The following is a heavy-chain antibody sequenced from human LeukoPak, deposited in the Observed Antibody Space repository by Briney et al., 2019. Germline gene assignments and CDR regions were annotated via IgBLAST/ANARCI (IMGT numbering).Heavy chain of an antibody. CDR3: VRDVEI. Sequence: LGGSLSLSVAASGSIFGNFWMGGARRGPGKGLQGVASINRDGSEKHPVDSVKGRFTISRDNAKNSVYLQMSGLTVEDTAVYYCVRDVEIWGQGTLVTVSS. J-gene: IGHJ4*02. CDR2: INRDGSEK. CDR1: GSIFGNFW. D-gene: IGHD5-24*01. V-gene: IGHV3-7*01.